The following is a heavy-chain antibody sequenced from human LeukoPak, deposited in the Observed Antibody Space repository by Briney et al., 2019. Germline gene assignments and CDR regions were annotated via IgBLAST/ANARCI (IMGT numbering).Heavy chain of an antibody. CDR2: TNDDGSTT. D-gene: IGHD2-2*01. CDR3: ARGGPQSTSPADY. CDR1: GFTFSRSW. J-gene: IGHJ4*02. Sequence: PGGSLRLSCAASGFTFSRSWMHWVRQAPGKGLVWVSRTNDDGSTTNYADSVKGRFTISRDNAKNTLYLQMNTLRADDTAVYYCARGGPQSTSPADYWGQGTLVTVSS. V-gene: IGHV3-74*01.